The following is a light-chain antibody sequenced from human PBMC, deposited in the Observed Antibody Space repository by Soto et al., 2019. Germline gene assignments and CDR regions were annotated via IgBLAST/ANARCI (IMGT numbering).Light chain of an antibody. CDR3: SSHAGSTYLFV. CDR1: SSDVGGYNY. J-gene: IGLJ1*01. Sequence: QSALTQPPSASGSPGQSVTISCTGTSSDVGGYNYVSWYQQHPGKAPKVMIYEVSKRPSGVPDRFSGSKSGNTASLTVSGLQAEDEADYYCSSHAGSTYLFVFGTGTKVTVL. CDR2: EVS. V-gene: IGLV2-8*01.